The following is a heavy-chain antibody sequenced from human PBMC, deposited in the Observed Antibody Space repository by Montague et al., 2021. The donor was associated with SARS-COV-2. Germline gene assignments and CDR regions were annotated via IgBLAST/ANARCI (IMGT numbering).Heavy chain of an antibody. CDR2: IHTSGST. V-gene: IGHV4-4*07. CDR3: ASGKYYDFWSGYYSHDYVSGMDV. Sequence: SETLSLTCSVSGISIYSYYWCWIRQSAGKGLEWIGRIHTSGSTDXNPSLNSRVTMSVDTSKNQFSLKLSSVTAADTAVYYCASGKYYDFWSGYYSHDYVSGMDVWGQGTTVTVSS. CDR1: GISIYSYY. J-gene: IGHJ6*02. D-gene: IGHD3-3*01.